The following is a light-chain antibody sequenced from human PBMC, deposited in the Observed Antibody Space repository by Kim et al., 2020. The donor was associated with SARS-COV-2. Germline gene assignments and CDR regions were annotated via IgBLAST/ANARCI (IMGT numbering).Light chain of an antibody. J-gene: IGLJ2*01. CDR2: QDS. Sequence: VSQGQTASITCSGDKLVDKYACWYQQKPGQSPVLVIYQDSKRPSGIPERFSGSNSGNTATLTISGTQAMDEADYYCQAWDSSTVVFGGGTQLTVL. CDR1: KLVDKY. CDR3: QAWDSSTVV. V-gene: IGLV3-1*01.